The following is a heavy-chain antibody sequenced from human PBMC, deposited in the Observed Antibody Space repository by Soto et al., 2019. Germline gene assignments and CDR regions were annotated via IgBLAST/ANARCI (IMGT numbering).Heavy chain of an antibody. D-gene: IGHD1-1*01. V-gene: IGHV3-23*01. CDR1: GFTFSSYA. CDR3: ARGGNRPFYYYYYMDV. Sequence: GGSLRLSCAASGFTFSSYAMSWVRQAPGKGLEWVSAISGSGGSTYYADSVKGRFTISRDNSKNTLYLQMNSLRAEDTAVYYCARGGNRPFYYYYYMDVWGKGTTVTVSS. J-gene: IGHJ6*03. CDR2: ISGSGGST.